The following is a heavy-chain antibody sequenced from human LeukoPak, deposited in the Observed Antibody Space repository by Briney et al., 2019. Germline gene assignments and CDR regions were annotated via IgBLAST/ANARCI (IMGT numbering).Heavy chain of an antibody. J-gene: IGHJ6*02. CDR1: GGTFSSYA. CDR2: IIPIFGTA. Sequence: ASVKVSCKASGGTFSSYAISWVRQAPGQGLEWMGGIIPIFGTANYAQKFQGRVTITADDSTSTAYMELSILRSEDTAVYYCATRKRYCSSTSCPPYYYYGMDVWGQGTTVTVSS. D-gene: IGHD2-2*01. V-gene: IGHV1-69*13. CDR3: ATRKRYCSSTSCPPYYYYGMDV.